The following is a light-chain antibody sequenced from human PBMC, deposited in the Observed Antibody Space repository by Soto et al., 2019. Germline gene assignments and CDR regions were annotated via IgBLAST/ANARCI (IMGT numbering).Light chain of an antibody. V-gene: IGKV1-12*01. CDR2: AAS. CDR3: PQANTFPPT. Sequence: DIQMTQSPSSVSASVGDRVTISCRASQGISSWLVWYQQKPGKAPNLLIYAASSLQSGVPSRFSGSGSGTDFTLTISSLQPEDFATYYCPQANTFPPTFGGGTKVEIK. J-gene: IGKJ4*01. CDR1: QGISSW.